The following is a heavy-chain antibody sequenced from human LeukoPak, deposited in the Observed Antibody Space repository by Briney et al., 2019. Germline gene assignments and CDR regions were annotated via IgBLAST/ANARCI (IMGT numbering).Heavy chain of an antibody. J-gene: IGHJ4*02. CDR2: INSDGSIK. D-gene: IGHD3-22*01. Sequence: PGGSLRLSCAVSGFTFSSYWMHWVRQAPGKGLVWVSLINSDGSIKTYAESVKGRFTISRDNAKKTLYLHMNSLRAEDTAMYYCARAGNGYYADWGQGALVTVSS. V-gene: IGHV3-74*01. CDR1: GFTFSSYW. CDR3: ARAGNGYYAD.